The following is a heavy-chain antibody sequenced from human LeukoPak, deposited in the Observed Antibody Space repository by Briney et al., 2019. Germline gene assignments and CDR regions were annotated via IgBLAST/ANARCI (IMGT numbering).Heavy chain of an antibody. CDR2: INPNSGGT. Sequence: ASVKVSCKASGYTFTGYYMHWVRQAPGQGLEWMGWINPNSGGTNYAQKLQGRVTMTTDTSTSTAYMELRSLRSDDTAVYYCARTVGDTDWFDPWGQGTLVTVSS. D-gene: IGHD3-16*01. J-gene: IGHJ5*02. CDR1: GYTFTGYY. CDR3: ARTVGDTDWFDP. V-gene: IGHV1-2*02.